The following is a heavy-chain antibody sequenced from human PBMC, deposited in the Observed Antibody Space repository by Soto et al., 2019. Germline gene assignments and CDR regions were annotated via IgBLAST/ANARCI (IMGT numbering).Heavy chain of an antibody. CDR3: VRDRSILTLFDL. CDR1: GFTFSSYW. V-gene: IGHV3-74*01. J-gene: IGHJ4*02. Sequence: EVQLVESGGGLVQPGGSLRLSCAASGFTFSSYWMHWVRQVPGKGLEWLSRISRDGATTGCADSVKGRCTVSRDNAKNTLYLQVKSLRVEDTAIYYCVRDRSILTLFDLWGQGTLVTVSS. CDR2: ISRDGATT. D-gene: IGHD7-27*01.